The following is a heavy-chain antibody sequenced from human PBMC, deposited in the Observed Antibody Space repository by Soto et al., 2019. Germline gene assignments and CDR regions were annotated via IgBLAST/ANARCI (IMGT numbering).Heavy chain of an antibody. CDR1: GFTFSSYA. V-gene: IGHV3-23*01. D-gene: IGHD1-26*01. CDR2: ISSRGDST. Sequence: EVQLLESGGGLVQPGGSLRLSCAASGFTFSSYAVYWVRQSPGKGLEWVSTISSRGDSTYYADAVKGRFTISRDDSKNTLYLQMNSLRAEDTAVYYCAKGLSYGLNDALDIWGQGTMVTVSS. J-gene: IGHJ3*02. CDR3: AKGLSYGLNDALDI.